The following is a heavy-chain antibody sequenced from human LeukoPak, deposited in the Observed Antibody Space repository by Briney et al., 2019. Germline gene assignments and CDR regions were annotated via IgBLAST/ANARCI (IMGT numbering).Heavy chain of an antibody. CDR1: GFTFSNAW. Sequence: GGSLRLSCAASGFTFSNAWMSWVRQAPGKGLEWVGRIKSKTDGGTTDYAAPVKGRFTISRDDSKNTLYLQMNSLKTEDTAVYYCTTDRVYGDYEFDYWGQGTLVTVSS. CDR3: TTDRVYGDYEFDY. J-gene: IGHJ4*02. D-gene: IGHD4-17*01. V-gene: IGHV3-15*01. CDR2: IKSKTDGGTT.